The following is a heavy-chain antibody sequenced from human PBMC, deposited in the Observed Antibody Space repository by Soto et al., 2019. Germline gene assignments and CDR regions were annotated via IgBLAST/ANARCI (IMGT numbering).Heavy chain of an antibody. CDR1: GGSISSSSYY. CDR2: IYYSGST. Sequence: SETLSLTCTVAGGSISSSSYYWGWIRQPPGKGLEWIGSIYYSGSTYYNPSLKSRVTISVDTSKNQFSLKLSSVTAADTAVYYCARHVPPPLDWSTPSDFDYWGQGTLVTVSS. J-gene: IGHJ4*02. V-gene: IGHV4-39*01. CDR3: ARHVPPPLDWSTPSDFDY. D-gene: IGHD3-9*01.